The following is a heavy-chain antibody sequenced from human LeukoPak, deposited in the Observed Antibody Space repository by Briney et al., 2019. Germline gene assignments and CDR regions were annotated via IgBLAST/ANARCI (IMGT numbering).Heavy chain of an antibody. V-gene: IGHV4-61*02. D-gene: IGHD3-10*01. CDR3: ARSRQASGLFNS. J-gene: IGHJ5*01. CDR2: IYNSRST. Sequence: SQTLSLTCTVSGGSISSGSYYWSWIRQPAGKGLEWIGRIYNSRSTNYNPSLKSRVTMSVDTSKNQFFLNVTSLTAADTAVYYCARSRQASGLFNSWGQGTLVVVSS. CDR1: GGSISSGSYY.